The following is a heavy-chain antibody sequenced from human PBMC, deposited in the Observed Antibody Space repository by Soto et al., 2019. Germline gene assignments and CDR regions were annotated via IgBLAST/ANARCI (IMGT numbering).Heavy chain of an antibody. CDR3: AREGSFGSGTPWNFDS. J-gene: IGHJ5*01. CDR1: GGSIGSGCYS. CDR2: IYPTGST. Sequence: PXETLSLSCTVSGGSIGSGCYSWSWVRQPPGKGLEWIGCIYPTGSTYYNPSLRGRVTLLVDWPNNQFSLRLTSVTAADTAVYYCAREGSFGSGTPWNFDSWGQGTLVTVSS. V-gene: IGHV4-30-2*01. D-gene: IGHD3-10*01.